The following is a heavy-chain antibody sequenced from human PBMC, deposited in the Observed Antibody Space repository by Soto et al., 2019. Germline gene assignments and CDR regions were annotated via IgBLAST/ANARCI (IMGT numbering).Heavy chain of an antibody. CDR1: GGTFSSYA. CDR3: ANWWLHPSGYYYYGMDV. CDR2: IIPIFGTA. D-gene: IGHD2-8*02. V-gene: IGHV1-69*05. Sequence: SVKVSCKASGGTFSSYAISWVRQAPGQGLEWMGGIIPIFGTANYAQKFQGRVTMTTDTSTSTAYMELRSLRSDDTAVYYCANWWLHPSGYYYYGMDVWGQGTT. J-gene: IGHJ6*02.